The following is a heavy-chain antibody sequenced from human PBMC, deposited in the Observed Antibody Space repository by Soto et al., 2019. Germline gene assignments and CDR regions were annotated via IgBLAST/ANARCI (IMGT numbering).Heavy chain of an antibody. CDR2: ISYDGSNK. CDR3: AKLHIVGATDFDY. D-gene: IGHD1-26*01. CDR1: GFTFSSYG. Sequence: PGGSLRLSCAASGFTFSSYGMHWVRQAPGKGLEWVAVISYDGSNKYYADSVKGRFTISRDNSKNTLYPQMNSLRAEDTAVYYCAKLHIVGATDFDYWGQGTLVTVSS. J-gene: IGHJ4*02. V-gene: IGHV3-30*18.